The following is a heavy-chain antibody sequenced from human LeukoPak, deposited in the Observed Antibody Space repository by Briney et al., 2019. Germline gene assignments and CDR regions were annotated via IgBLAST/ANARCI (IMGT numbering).Heavy chain of an antibody. V-gene: IGHV3-15*01. Sequence: PGGSLRLSCAASGFTFSNAWMSWVRQAPGKGLEWVGRIKSKTDGGTTDYAAPVKGRFTISRDDSKNTLYLQMNSLKTEDTAVYYCTTVSYGGAYYYYYYMDVWGKGTTVTVSS. D-gene: IGHD4-23*01. CDR3: TTVSYGGAYYYYYYMDV. J-gene: IGHJ6*03. CDR2: IKSKTDGGTT. CDR1: GFTFSNAW.